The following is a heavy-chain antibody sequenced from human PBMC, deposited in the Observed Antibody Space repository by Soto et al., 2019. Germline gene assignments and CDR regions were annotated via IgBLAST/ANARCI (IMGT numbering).Heavy chain of an antibody. CDR2: ISGGTT. CDR1: GFTFSNYA. V-gene: IGHV3-23*01. Sequence: EVQLLESGGGLVQPGGSLRLSCATSGFTFSNYAMTWVRQAPGEGLEWVSTISGGTTYYADSVKGRFTISKDNPKKTLDLQMNSPRAEDSSVYYCVKDWSGDKCPCLDVWGQGTTVTVSS. J-gene: IGHJ6*02. CDR3: VKDWSGDKCPCLDV. D-gene: IGHD3-3*01.